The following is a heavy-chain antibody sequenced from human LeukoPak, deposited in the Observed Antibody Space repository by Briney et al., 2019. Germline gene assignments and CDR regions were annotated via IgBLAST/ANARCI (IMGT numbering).Heavy chain of an antibody. J-gene: IGHJ4*02. CDR1: GGSISSADYY. CDR2: IYYSGST. CDR3: AREGDGSGSSEFDY. Sequence: PSETLSLTCAVSGGSISSADYYWNWIRQPPGKGLEWIGYIYYSGSTYYNPSLKSRVTISVDTSKNQFSLKLSSVTAADTAVYYCAREGDGSGSSEFDYWGQGTLVTVSS. V-gene: IGHV4-61*08. D-gene: IGHD3-10*01.